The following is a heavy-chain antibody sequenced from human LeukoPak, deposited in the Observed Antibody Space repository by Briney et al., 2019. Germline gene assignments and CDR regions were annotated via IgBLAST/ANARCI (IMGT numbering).Heavy chain of an antibody. CDR1: GGSISSSNW. D-gene: IGHD1-1*01. Sequence: SETLSLTCAVSGGSISSSNWWSWIRQPPGKGLEWIGEIYHSGSTNYNPSLKSRVTISVDTSKNQFSLKLSSVTAADTAVYYCARGNGSAATFDYWGQGTLVTVSS. J-gene: IGHJ4*02. CDR2: IYHSGST. CDR3: ARGNGSAATFDY. V-gene: IGHV4-4*02.